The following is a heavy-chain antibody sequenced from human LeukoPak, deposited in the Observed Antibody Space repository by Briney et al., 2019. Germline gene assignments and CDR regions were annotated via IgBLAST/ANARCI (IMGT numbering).Heavy chain of an antibody. CDR2: ISSSSSTI. Sequence: GGSLTLSCAASGFTFSSYSMNWVRQAPGKGLEWVSYISSSSSTIYYADSVKGRFTISRDNAKNSLYLQMNSLRDEDTAVYYCARGSSVRGVMDYWGNGTMVSVSS. D-gene: IGHD3-10*01. J-gene: IGHJ6*04. V-gene: IGHV3-48*02. CDR3: ARGSSVRGVMDY. CDR1: GFTFSSYS.